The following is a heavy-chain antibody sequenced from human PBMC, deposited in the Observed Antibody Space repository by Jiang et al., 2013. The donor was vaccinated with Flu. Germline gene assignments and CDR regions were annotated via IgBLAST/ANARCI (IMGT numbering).Heavy chain of an antibody. CDR2: ISGSGGST. D-gene: IGHD3-22*01. CDR3: AKDQVKYYDSSGPDAFDI. CDR1: GFTFSSYA. J-gene: IGHJ3*02. V-gene: IGHV3-23*01. Sequence: VQLLESGGGLVQPGGSLRLSCAASGFTFSSYAMSWVRQAPGKGLEWVSAISGSGGSTYYADSVKGRFTISRDNSKNTLYLQMNSLRAEDTAVYYCAKDQVKYYDSSGPDAFDIWGQGTMVTVSS.